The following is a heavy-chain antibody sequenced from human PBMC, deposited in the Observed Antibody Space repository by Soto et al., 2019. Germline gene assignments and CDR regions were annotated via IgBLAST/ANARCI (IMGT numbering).Heavy chain of an antibody. J-gene: IGHJ6*02. D-gene: IGHD2-2*01. CDR1: GGSFSGYY. Sequence: SETLSLTCAVYGGSFSGYYWSWIRQPPGKGLEWIGEINHSGSTNYNPSLKSRVTISVDTSKNQFSLKLSSVTAADTAVYYCASLIVVVPAAIKNYYGMDVWGQGTTVTVSS. CDR2: INHSGST. V-gene: IGHV4-34*01. CDR3: ASLIVVVPAAIKNYYGMDV.